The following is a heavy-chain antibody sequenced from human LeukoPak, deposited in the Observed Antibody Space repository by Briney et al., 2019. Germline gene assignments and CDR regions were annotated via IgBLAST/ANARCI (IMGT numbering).Heavy chain of an antibody. J-gene: IGHJ4*02. Sequence: SETLSLTCTVSGGSISSSSYYWGWIRQPPGKGLEWIGSIYYSGSTYYNPSLKSRVTISVDTSKNQFSLKLSSVTAADTAVYYCARQRGGSGSYYLIYFDYWGQGTLVTVSS. D-gene: IGHD3-10*01. CDR2: IYYSGST. CDR3: ARQRGGSGSYYLIYFDY. V-gene: IGHV4-39*01. CDR1: GGSISSSSYY.